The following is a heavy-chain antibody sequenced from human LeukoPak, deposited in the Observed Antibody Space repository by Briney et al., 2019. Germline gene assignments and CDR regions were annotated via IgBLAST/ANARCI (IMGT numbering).Heavy chain of an antibody. Sequence: PGGSLRLSCAASGFTFDDYAMHWVRQAPGKGLEWVGRIKSKTDGGTTGYAAPVKGRFTISRDDSKNMLYLQMNSLRAEDTAVYYCAKGSTYSGSLVDYWGQGTLVTVSS. CDR2: IKSKTDGGTT. V-gene: IGHV3-15*01. CDR3: AKGSTYSGSLVDY. D-gene: IGHD1-26*01. CDR1: GFTFDDYA. J-gene: IGHJ4*02.